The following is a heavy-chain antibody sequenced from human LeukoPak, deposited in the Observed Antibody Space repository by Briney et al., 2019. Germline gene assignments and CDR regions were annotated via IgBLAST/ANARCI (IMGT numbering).Heavy chain of an antibody. CDR2: IASNGGTK. J-gene: IGHJ4*02. CDR1: GFSFSTYT. V-gene: IGHV3-64*01. CDR3: VREYCTTNNCYNWGLGY. D-gene: IGHD2-2*02. Sequence: PGGSLRLSCAASGFSFSTYTMRWVRQAPGKGLEYVSGIASNGGTKDYANSVKGRFTISRDNSKNTVYLQMGSLRAEDMAVYYCVREYCTTNNCYNWGLGYWGQGTLVTVSS.